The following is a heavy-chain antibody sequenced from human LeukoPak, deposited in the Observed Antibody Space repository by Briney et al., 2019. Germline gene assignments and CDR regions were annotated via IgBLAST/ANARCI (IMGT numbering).Heavy chain of an antibody. J-gene: IGHJ4*02. CDR2: ISGSGGST. Sequence: GGSLRLSCAASGFTFSSYAMSWVRQAPGKGLEWVSLISGSGGSTYYADSVKGRFTISRDNSKNTLYLQMNSLRPEDTAVYYCAKNRSKGSYGDDFDFWGQGTLVTVSS. CDR3: AKNRSKGSYGDDFDF. V-gene: IGHV3-23*01. D-gene: IGHD1-26*01. CDR1: GFTFSSYA.